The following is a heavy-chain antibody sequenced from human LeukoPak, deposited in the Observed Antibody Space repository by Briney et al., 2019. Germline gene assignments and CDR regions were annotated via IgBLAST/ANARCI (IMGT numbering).Heavy chain of an antibody. CDR2: IIPIFGTA. J-gene: IGHJ6*03. D-gene: IGHD6-19*01. CDR3: ARPSLGIAVAGYDPNYYYYMDV. Sequence: GASVKVSCKASGYTFTSYGISWVRQAPGQGLEWMGGIIPIFGTANYAQKFQGRVTITADKSTSTAYMELSSLRSEDTAVYYCARPSLGIAVAGYDPNYYYYMDVWGKGTTVTVSS. CDR1: GYTFTSYG. V-gene: IGHV1-69*06.